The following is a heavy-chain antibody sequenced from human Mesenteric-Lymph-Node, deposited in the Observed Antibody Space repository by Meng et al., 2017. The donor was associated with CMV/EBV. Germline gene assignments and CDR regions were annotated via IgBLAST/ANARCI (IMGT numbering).Heavy chain of an antibody. D-gene: IGHD5/OR15-5a*01. Sequence: ASVKVSCKASGYTFTSYGISWVRQAPGQGLEWMGWISVYNGNTDYSQKFQGRVNLTTDTSTNTAYMELRGLRSDDTAVYYCARGVGKRTVSSYFDYWGQGTLVTVSS. CDR1: GYTFTSYG. V-gene: IGHV1-18*01. J-gene: IGHJ4*02. CDR2: ISVYNGNT. CDR3: ARGVGKRTVSSYFDY.